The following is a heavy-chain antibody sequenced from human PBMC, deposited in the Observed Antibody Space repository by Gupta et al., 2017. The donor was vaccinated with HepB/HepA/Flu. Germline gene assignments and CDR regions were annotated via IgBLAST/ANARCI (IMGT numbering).Heavy chain of an antibody. CDR2: FHYSGST. D-gene: IGHD2-2*01. V-gene: IGHV4-39*01. CDR1: GGSISSGPYY. Sequence: QLQVQESGPGLVKLSETLSISCSVSGGSISSGPYYWGWVCQPPGKGLDGIGSFHYSGSTYYNPARGSRVIISVDTSKNSCARNLRIVTAADTAVYYCVRLGDCSSANCDFDFGGRGTLVTVSS. CDR3: VRLGDCSSANCDFDF. J-gene: IGHJ4*02.